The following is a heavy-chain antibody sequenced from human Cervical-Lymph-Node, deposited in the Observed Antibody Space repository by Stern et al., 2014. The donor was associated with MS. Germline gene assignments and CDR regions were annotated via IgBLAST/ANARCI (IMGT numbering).Heavy chain of an antibody. V-gene: IGHV4-30-4*01. CDR2: IFYTGSS. CDR3: ARRTYYSAAIDY. D-gene: IGHD3-10*01. Sequence: QLQLQESGPGLVKPSQTLSLTCTVSGGSISSDDHYWGWIRQSPGKGLAWIGYIFYTGSSHYNPSLKSRVVISVDTYNSQFSLRLSSVTAADTAVYYCARRTYYSAAIDYWGQGTLVTVSS. CDR1: GGSISSDDHY. J-gene: IGHJ4*02.